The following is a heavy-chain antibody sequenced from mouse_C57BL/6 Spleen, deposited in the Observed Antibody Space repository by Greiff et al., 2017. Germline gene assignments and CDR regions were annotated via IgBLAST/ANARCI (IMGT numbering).Heavy chain of an antibody. CDR2: INPNNGGT. D-gene: IGHD2-2*01. CDR3: ARGKGIWLGMDY. Sequence: EVQLQQSGPELVKPGASVKIPCKASGYTFTDYNMDWVKQSHGKSLEWIGDINPNNGGTIYNQKFKGKATLTVDKSSSTAYMEISSLTSEDTAVYCCARGKGIWLGMDYWGQGTSVTVSS. V-gene: IGHV1-18*01. CDR1: GYTFTDYN. J-gene: IGHJ4*01.